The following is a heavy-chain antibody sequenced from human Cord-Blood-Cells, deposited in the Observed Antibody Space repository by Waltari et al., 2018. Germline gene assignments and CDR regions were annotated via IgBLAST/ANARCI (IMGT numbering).Heavy chain of an antibody. CDR3: ARDAARAYGMDV. CDR2: INPNMGGT. D-gene: IGHD5-18*01. Sequence: QVQLVQSGAEVKKPGASVKVSCKASGYTFTGYYMHWVRQAPGQGLEWMGWINPNMGGTNYAQKVQGRVTMTRDTSISTAYMELSRLRSDDTAVDYCARDAARAYGMDVWGQGTTVTVSS. CDR1: GYTFTGYY. V-gene: IGHV1-2*02. J-gene: IGHJ6*02.